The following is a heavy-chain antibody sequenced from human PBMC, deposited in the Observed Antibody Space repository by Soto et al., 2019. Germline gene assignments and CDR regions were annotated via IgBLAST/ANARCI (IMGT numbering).Heavy chain of an antibody. CDR1: GGSISSGGYS. J-gene: IGHJ5*02. CDR3: ARGPYYDFWSGYNNWFDP. CDR2: IYHSGST. V-gene: IGHV4-30-2*01. Sequence: PSETLSLTCAVSGGSISSGGYSWSWIRQPPGKGLEWIGYIYHSGSTYYNPSLKSRVTISVDRSKNQFSLKLSSVTAADTAVYYCARGPYYDFWSGYNNWFDPWGQGTLVTVS. D-gene: IGHD3-3*01.